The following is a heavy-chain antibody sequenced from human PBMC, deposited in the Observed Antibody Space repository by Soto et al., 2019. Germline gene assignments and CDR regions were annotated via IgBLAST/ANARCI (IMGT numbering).Heavy chain of an antibody. CDR2: ISAYNGNT. D-gene: IGHD3-10*01. V-gene: IGHV1-18*01. CDR1: GYTFTSYG. Sequence: ASVKVSCKASGYTFTSYGISWVRQAPGQGLEWMGRISAYNGNTNYAQKLQGRVTMTTDTSTSTAYMELRSLRSDDTAVYYCARDVKASTMVRGVADYWGQGTLVTVSS. J-gene: IGHJ4*02. CDR3: ARDVKASTMVRGVADY.